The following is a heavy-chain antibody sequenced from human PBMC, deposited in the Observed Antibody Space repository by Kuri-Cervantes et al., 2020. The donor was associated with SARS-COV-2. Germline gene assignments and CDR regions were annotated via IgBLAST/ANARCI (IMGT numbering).Heavy chain of an antibody. CDR2: IIPIFGTA. CDR1: GGTFSSYA. D-gene: IGHD3-3*01. J-gene: IGHJ1*01. V-gene: IGHV1-69*05. Sequence: SVKVSCKASGGTFSSYAISWVRQAPGQGLEWMGGIIPIFGTANYAQKFQGRVTITTDESTSTAYMELSSLRSEDTAVYYCARQTSGYITSAHQYWGQGTLVTVSS. CDR3: ARQTSGYITSAHQY.